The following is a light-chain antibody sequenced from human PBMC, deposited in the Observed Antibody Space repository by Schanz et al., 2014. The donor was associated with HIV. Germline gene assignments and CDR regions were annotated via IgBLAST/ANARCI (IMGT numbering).Light chain of an antibody. Sequence: DIQMTQSPSSLSASVGDRVTITCRASQSISSYLNWYQQKPGKAPKLLIYAASSLQSGVPSRFSGSGSGTDFTFTISSLQPEDIATYYCQQYDSFPLTFGGGTKVEIK. CDR3: QQYDSFPLT. J-gene: IGKJ4*01. CDR2: AAS. V-gene: IGKV1-33*01. CDR1: QSISSY.